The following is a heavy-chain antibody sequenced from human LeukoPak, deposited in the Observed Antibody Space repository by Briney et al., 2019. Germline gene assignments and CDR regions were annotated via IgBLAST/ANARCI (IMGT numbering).Heavy chain of an antibody. CDR3: ARERGLSGFDY. Sequence: GGSLRLSCAASGFTFSSYGMHWVRQAPGKGLEWVAVIWYDGSNKYYADSVKGRFTISRDNSKNTLYLQMNSLRAEDTAVYYCARERGLSGFDYWGQGTLVTVSS. CDR1: GFTFSSYG. J-gene: IGHJ4*02. D-gene: IGHD3-16*02. V-gene: IGHV3-33*01. CDR2: IWYDGSNK.